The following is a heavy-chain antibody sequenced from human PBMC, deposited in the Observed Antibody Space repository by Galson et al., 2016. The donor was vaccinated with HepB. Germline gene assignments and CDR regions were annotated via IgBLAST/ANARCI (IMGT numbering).Heavy chain of an antibody. CDR2: IYWDGDQ. Sequence: PALVKPTQTLTLTCSLSGFSLRSSGVSVGWIRQPPGKALEWLALIYWDGDQRYSPSLRTRLRVTKGSDNQAVLRLTDMEAAATGTYYCAISREWGAAPQRHSYGFYFASWGPGTLVTVSS. D-gene: IGHD5-18*01. V-gene: IGHV2-5*02. J-gene: IGHJ4*02. CDR3: AISREWGAAPQRHSYGFYFAS. CDR1: GFSLRSSGVS.